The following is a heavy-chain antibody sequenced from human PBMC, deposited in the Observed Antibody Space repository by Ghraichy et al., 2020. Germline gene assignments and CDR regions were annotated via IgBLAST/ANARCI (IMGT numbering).Heavy chain of an antibody. D-gene: IGHD2-21*02. Sequence: GGSLRLSCTASGFIFSNFGMQWVRQAPGKGLEWVAGISFNGKYKYHAGSVKGRFTVSRDNSNDIVSLQMNSLRPEDTAVYYCARAFRAEGDWWADFLYWGQGVLVTVSS. CDR2: ISFNGKYK. V-gene: IGHV3-30*04. CDR1: GFIFSNFG. J-gene: IGHJ4*02. CDR3: ARAFRAEGDWWADFLY.